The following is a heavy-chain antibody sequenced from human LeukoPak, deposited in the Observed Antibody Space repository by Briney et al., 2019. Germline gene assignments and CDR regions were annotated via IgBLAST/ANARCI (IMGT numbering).Heavy chain of an antibody. D-gene: IGHD2-8*01. CDR3: ARTNVLMVYASWFDP. V-gene: IGHV5-51*01. CDR2: IYPGDSDT. J-gene: IGHJ5*02. Sequence: GESLKISCKGSGYSFTSYWIGWVRQMPGKGLEWMGIIYPGDSDTRYSPSFQGQVTISADKSISTAYLQWSSLKASDTAMYYCARTNVLMVYASWFDPWGQGTLVTVSS. CDR1: GYSFTSYW.